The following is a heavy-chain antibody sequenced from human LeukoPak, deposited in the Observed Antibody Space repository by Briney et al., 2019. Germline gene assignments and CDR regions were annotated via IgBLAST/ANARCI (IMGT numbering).Heavy chain of an antibody. V-gene: IGHV4-61*02. CDR3: ARDGDSSGPGGPLFDY. CDR2: IYTSGST. J-gene: IGHJ4*02. D-gene: IGHD6-19*01. Sequence: SETLSLTCTVSGGSISSSSYYWGWIRQPAGKGLEWIGRIYTSGSTNYNPSLKSRVTISVDTSKNQFSLKLSSVTTADTAVYYCARDGDSSGPGGPLFDYWGQGTLVTVSS. CDR1: GGSISSSSYY.